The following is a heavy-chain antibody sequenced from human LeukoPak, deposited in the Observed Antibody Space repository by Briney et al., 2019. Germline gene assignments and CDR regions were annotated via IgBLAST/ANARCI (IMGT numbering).Heavy chain of an antibody. J-gene: IGHJ6*02. Sequence: VTVSFKXXXYTFTXYYMHWVRQAPGQGLEWMGRIIPILGIANYAQKFQGRVTITADKSTSTAYMELSSLRSEDTAVYYCARVVPYKSYYYGMDVWGQGTTVTVSS. D-gene: IGHD2-2*01. CDR3: ARVVPYKSYYYGMDV. CDR1: XYTFTXYY. CDR2: IIPILGIA. V-gene: IGHV1-69*10.